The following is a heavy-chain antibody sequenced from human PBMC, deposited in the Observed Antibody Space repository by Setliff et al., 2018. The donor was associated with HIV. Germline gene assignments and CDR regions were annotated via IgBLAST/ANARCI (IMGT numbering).Heavy chain of an antibody. CDR3: GRDGDGYNYNYYYGMDV. Sequence: LSLTCTVSGGSISSGDYYWTWVRQPPGKGLEWTGYIYYSGSTYYNPSLKSRVTISVDTSKNQFSMKMSSVTAADTAVYYCGRDGDGYNYNYYYGMDVWGQGTTVTVSS. CDR2: IYYSGST. V-gene: IGHV4-30-4*08. CDR1: GGSISSGDYY. D-gene: IGHD5-12*01. J-gene: IGHJ6*02.